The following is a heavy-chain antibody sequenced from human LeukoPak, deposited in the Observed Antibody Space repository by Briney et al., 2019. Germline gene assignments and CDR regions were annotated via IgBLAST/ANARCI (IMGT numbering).Heavy chain of an antibody. CDR2: INHGGST. CDR3: ARALQLEPFDY. J-gene: IGHJ4*02. D-gene: IGHD6-13*01. Sequence: SETLSLTCAVYGGSFSGYYWSWIRQPPGKGLEWIGEINHGGSTNYNPSLKSRVTISVDTSKNQFSLKLSSVTAADTAVYYCARALQLEPFDYWGQGTLVTVSS. V-gene: IGHV4-34*01. CDR1: GGSFSGYY.